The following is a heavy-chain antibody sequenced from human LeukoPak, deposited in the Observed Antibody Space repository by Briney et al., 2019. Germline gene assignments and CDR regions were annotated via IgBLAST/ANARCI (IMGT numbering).Heavy chain of an antibody. V-gene: IGHV4-34*01. Sequence: PSETLSLTCAVYGGSFSGYYWSWIRQPPGKGLEWIGEINYSGSTNYNPSLKSRVTISVDTSKNQFSLKLSSVTAADTAVYYCARGYGDYARDAFDIWGQGTMVTVSS. CDR3: ARGYGDYARDAFDI. J-gene: IGHJ3*02. D-gene: IGHD4-17*01. CDR2: INYSGST. CDR1: GGSFSGYY.